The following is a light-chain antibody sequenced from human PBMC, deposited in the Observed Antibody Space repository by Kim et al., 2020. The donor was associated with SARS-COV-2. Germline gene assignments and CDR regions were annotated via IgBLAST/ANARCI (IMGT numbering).Light chain of an antibody. J-gene: IGKJ1*01. CDR2: AAS. Sequence: EIVLTQSPGTLSLSPGERATLSCRASQSVINNYLAWYQQKPGQAPRLLIYAASTRATGIPDRLSGSGSGTDFTLTISRLEPEDFAVYYCQQYGSSPWTFGQGTKVDIK. CDR1: QSVINNY. V-gene: IGKV3-20*01. CDR3: QQYGSSPWT.